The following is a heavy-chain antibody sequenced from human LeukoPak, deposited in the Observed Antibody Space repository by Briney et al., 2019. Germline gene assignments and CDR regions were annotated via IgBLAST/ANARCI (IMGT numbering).Heavy chain of an antibody. Sequence: GGSLRLSCEVSGLTFSDHYMSWIRQAPGKGLEWVSSISSSSSYIYYADSVKGRFTISRDNAKNSLYLQMNSLRAEDTAVYYCARDRMTKGGLDYWGQGTLVTVSS. V-gene: IGHV3-11*06. CDR2: ISSSSSYI. CDR1: GLTFSDHY. CDR3: ARDRMTKGGLDY. J-gene: IGHJ4*02.